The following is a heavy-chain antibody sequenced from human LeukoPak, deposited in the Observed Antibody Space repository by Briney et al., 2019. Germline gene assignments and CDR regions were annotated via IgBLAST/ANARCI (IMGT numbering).Heavy chain of an antibody. V-gene: IGHV3-43*02. J-gene: IGHJ4*02. CDR2: ISADGGST. CDR3: AKESGKFDY. Sequence: GGSLRLSCVASGLNFDDSAMHWVRQAPGKGLEWVSLISADGGSTFSADSVKGRFSISRDNSKNSLYLQMNSLRSKGTAMYYCAKESGKFDYWGQGTLVAVSS. CDR1: GLNFDDSA.